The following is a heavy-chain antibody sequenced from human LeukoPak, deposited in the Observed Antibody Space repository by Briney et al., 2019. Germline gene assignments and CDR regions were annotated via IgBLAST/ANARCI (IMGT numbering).Heavy chain of an antibody. V-gene: IGHV4-38-2*02. CDR1: GYSISSGYY. CDR2: IYHSGST. D-gene: IGHD3-3*02. J-gene: IGHJ4*02. CDR3: ASCTFGVVIVHY. Sequence: SETLSLTCTVSGYSISSGYYWGWIRQPPGKGLEWIGSIYHSGSTYYNPSLKSRVTISVDTSKNQFSLKLSSVTAADTAVYYCASCTFGVVIVHYWGQGTLVTVSS.